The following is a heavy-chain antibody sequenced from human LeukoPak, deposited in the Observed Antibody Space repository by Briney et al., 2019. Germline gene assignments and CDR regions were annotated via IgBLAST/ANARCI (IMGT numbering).Heavy chain of an antibody. V-gene: IGHV5-51*01. Sequence: GESLKISCRAAGDGFTTYWIGWVRQLPVPDLECIEIIYPGDSYTSYSPSFQGQVTISADKSISPAYLQWSSLKASDPAMYYCARLVGSGSYYFPDYYYYAMDVWGKGTTVTVSS. J-gene: IGHJ6*04. CDR2: IYPGDSYT. D-gene: IGHD3-10*01. CDR3: ARLVGSGSYYFPDYYYYAMDV. CDR1: GDGFTTYW.